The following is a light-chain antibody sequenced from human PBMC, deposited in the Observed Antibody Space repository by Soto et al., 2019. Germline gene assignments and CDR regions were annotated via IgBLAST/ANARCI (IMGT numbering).Light chain of an antibody. CDR1: QSVNSN. J-gene: IGKJ5*01. V-gene: IGKV3-11*01. CDR3: QHGIDWPPST. CDR2: DAS. Sequence: EIVLTQSPASLSLSPGERATLSCRASQSVNSNLAWYQHKPGQAPRLLIYDASNRATGIPARFSGSGSGTDFTLTVSSLEPEDFAVYYCQHGIDWPPSTLGQGTRLEIK.